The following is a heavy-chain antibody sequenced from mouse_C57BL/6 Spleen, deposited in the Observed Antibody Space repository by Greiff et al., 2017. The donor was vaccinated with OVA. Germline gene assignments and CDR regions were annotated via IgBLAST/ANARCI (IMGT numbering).Heavy chain of an antibody. J-gene: IGHJ3*01. CDR1: GFSFTSYG. CDR3: ARNRDDYDRAWFAY. V-gene: IGHV2-2*01. Sequence: VQLQESGPGLVQPSQSLSITCTVSGFSFTSYGVHWVRQSPGKGLEWLGVIWSGGSTDYNAAVISSLRISKDNSKSQVFFKMNSLQADDTAIYYCARNRDDYDRAWFAYWGQGTLVTVSA. CDR2: IWSGGST. D-gene: IGHD2-4*01.